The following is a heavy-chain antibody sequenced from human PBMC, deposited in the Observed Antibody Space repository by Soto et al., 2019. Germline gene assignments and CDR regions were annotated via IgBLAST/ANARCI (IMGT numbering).Heavy chain of an antibody. J-gene: IGHJ6*02. V-gene: IGHV1-58*01. CDR3: AADSPDFWSGSDLYYYYYYGMDV. Sequence: SVKVSCKASGFTFTSFSVQWVRQARGQRLEWIGWIVVGSGNTNYAQKFQERVTITRDMSTSTAYMELSSLRSEDTAVYYCAADSPDFWSGSDLYYYYYYGMDVWGQGTTVTVSS. CDR2: IVVGSGNT. D-gene: IGHD3-3*01. CDR1: GFTFTSFS.